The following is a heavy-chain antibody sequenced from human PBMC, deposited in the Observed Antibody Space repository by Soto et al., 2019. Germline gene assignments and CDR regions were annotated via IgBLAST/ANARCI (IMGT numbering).Heavy chain of an antibody. Sequence: QVQLVQSGAEVKKPGSSVKVSCKASGGTFSSYAISWVRQAPGQGLEWMGGIIPIFGTANYAQKFQGRVTMTADEATSPAYMELSSLRSEDTAVYYCARAEYPVIRTVVTPGSRAGYYFDYWGQGTLVTVSS. CDR1: GGTFSSYA. CDR3: ARAEYPVIRTVVTPGSRAGYYFDY. D-gene: IGHD2-21*02. V-gene: IGHV1-69*12. CDR2: IIPIFGTA. J-gene: IGHJ4*02.